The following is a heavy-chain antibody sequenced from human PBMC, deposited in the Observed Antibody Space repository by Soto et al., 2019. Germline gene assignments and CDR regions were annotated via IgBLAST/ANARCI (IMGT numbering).Heavy chain of an antibody. D-gene: IGHD6-19*01. CDR1: GGSVSSGSYY. Sequence: SETLSLTCTVSGGSVSSGSYYWSWIRQPPGKGLEWIGYIYYSGSTNYNPSLKSRVTISVDTSKNQFSLKLSSVTAADTAVYYCARGSGWYLRGDAFDIWGQGTMVTV. J-gene: IGHJ3*02. V-gene: IGHV4-61*01. CDR2: IYYSGST. CDR3: ARGSGWYLRGDAFDI.